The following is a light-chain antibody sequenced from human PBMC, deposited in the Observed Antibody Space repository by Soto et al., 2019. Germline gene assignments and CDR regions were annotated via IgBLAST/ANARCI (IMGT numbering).Light chain of an antibody. CDR1: QFLSSY. CDR3: QQYGSSTWT. Sequence: EVVLTQSPVTLSLSPGERASLSCRASQFLSSYLAWYQQKPGQAPRLLIYGASSRATGIPDRFSGSGSGTDFTLTISRLEPEDFAVYYCQQYGSSTWTFGQGTKVDIK. CDR2: GAS. V-gene: IGKV3-20*01. J-gene: IGKJ1*01.